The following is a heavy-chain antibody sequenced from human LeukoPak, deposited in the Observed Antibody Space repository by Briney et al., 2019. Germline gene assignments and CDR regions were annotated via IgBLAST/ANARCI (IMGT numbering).Heavy chain of an antibody. D-gene: IGHD1-14*01. CDR2: LYSDGNT. CDR3: ARGVEPLAANTLAY. V-gene: IGHV3-53*01. Sequence: PGGPLRLSCAPSGFTLITNDMIWVPQAPGKGLEGCAVLYSDGNTKYADSVQGRFTISRDNSKNALYLDMNSLGPDDTAVYYCARGVEPLAANTLAYWGQGTVVSVSS. CDR1: GFTLITND. J-gene: IGHJ4*02.